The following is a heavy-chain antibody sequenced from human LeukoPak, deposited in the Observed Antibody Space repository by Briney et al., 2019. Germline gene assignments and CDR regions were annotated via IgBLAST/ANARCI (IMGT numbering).Heavy chain of an antibody. D-gene: IGHD5-18*01. Sequence: SVKVSCKASGGTFSSYAISWVRQAPGQGLEWVGRVIPTLGIANYAQRFQGRVTITADKSTGTGYMEPSSLRSEDTAVYYCAREYGGGHSYGYYYWGQGTLVSVSS. J-gene: IGHJ4*02. CDR3: AREYGGGHSYGYYY. CDR2: VIPTLGIA. CDR1: GGTFSSYA. V-gene: IGHV1-69*04.